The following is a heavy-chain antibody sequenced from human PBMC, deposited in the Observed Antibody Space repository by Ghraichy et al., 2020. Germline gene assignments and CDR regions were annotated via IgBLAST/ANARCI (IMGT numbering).Heavy chain of an antibody. CDR1: GGSISTETYY. Sequence: SETLSLTCTVSGGSISTETYYWGWIRQPPGKGLEWIGSIYYSGSTYYNPSLKSRVTISVDTSKNQFSLRVSSVTAADTAVYYCARHPLDPYSGNSRFPRARDWFDPWGQGTLVTVSS. V-gene: IGHV4-39*01. D-gene: IGHD1-26*01. CDR2: IYYSGST. J-gene: IGHJ5*02. CDR3: ARHPLDPYSGNSRFPRARDWFDP.